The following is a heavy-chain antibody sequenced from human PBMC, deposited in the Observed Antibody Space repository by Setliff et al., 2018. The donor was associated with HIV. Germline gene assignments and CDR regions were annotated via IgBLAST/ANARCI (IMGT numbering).Heavy chain of an antibody. CDR1: GGSISNGAYY. D-gene: IGHD3-22*01. J-gene: IGHJ5*02. CDR2: IYYSDIT. V-gene: IGHV4-31*03. CDR3: ARMTYYYDSSGYRENWFDP. Sequence: NPSETLSLTCTVSGGSISNGAYYWSWVRQHPGKGLEWIGYIYYSDITYYNPSLESRATISVDTSKNQFSLKLSSVTAADTAVYYCARMTYYYDSSGYRENWFDPWGQGTRVTVSS.